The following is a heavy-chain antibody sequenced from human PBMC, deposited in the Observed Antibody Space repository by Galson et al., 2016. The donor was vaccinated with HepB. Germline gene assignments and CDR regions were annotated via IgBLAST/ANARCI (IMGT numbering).Heavy chain of an antibody. CDR3: ARPNTLGGLVI. J-gene: IGHJ3*02. CDR1: GYNLITYW. V-gene: IGHV5-10-1*01. CDR2: IDPSDSYA. Sequence: QSGAEVKKPGESLRISCKVSGYNLITYWIDWVRHMPGKGLEWMGRIDPSDSYATYGPSFQGHVTFSVDKSTSTVFLQWNSLRASDTAIYFCARPNTLGGLVIWGRGTRLTV. D-gene: IGHD2-2*02.